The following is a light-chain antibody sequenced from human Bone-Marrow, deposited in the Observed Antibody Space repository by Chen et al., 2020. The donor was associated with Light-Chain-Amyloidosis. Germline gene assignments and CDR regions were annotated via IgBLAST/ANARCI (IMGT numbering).Light chain of an antibody. CDR2: RDT. CDR1: VLLTKY. V-gene: IGLV3-25*03. CDR3: QSAVGSGTDDVI. Sequence: SHVLTQPPSVSVSPGQTARITCPGYVLLTKYAYWYQQKPGQAPVLVINRDTERPSGSSERFSGSPEVATATLTISSVQAEDEADYHCQSAVGSGTDDVIFGGGTKLTVL. J-gene: IGLJ2*01.